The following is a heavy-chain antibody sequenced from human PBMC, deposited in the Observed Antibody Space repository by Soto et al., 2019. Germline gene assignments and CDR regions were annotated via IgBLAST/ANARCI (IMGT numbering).Heavy chain of an antibody. D-gene: IGHD3-10*01. CDR3: ARDTMHAMVRGVMVY. CDR1: GGTFSSYA. Sequence: QVQLVQSGAEVKKPGFSVKVSCKASGGTFSSYAISWVRQAPGQGLEWMGGIIPIFGTANYAQKFQGRVTITADESTSTAYMELSSLRSEDTAVYYCARDTMHAMVRGVMVYWGQGTLVTVSS. J-gene: IGHJ4*02. CDR2: IIPIFGTA. V-gene: IGHV1-69*12.